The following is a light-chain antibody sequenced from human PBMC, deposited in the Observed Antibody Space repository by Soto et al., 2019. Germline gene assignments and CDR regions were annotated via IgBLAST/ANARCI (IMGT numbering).Light chain of an antibody. CDR3: QQYGSSPLT. CDR1: QSVSSSY. J-gene: IGKJ1*01. Sequence: ALTQSPGTLSLSPGDRATLSCRASQSVSSSYLAWYQQKPGQAPRLLIHGASNRATGIPDRFSGSGSGTDFTLTISRLEPEDFAVFYCQQYGSSPLTFGQGTKVDI. CDR2: GAS. V-gene: IGKV3-20*01.